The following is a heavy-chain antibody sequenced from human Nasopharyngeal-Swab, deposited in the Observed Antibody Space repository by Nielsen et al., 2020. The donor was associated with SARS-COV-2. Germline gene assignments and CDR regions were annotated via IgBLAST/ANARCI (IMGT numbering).Heavy chain of an antibody. Sequence: ASVKVSCKASGYTYNTYGITWVRQAPGQGLEWMGWISAYNGNTDYAQKFQDRFTMTTDTSTSTAYMELKSLRSDDTAVYYCARPVRGSTINYFDFWGQGTLVTVSS. D-gene: IGHD5/OR15-5a*01. V-gene: IGHV1-18*04. CDR2: ISAYNGNT. J-gene: IGHJ4*02. CDR1: GYTYNTYG. CDR3: ARPVRGSTINYFDF.